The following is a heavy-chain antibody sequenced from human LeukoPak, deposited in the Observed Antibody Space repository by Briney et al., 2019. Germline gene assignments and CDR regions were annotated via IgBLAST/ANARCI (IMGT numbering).Heavy chain of an antibody. V-gene: IGHV3-48*03. CDR3: ARDRGYYDSSGFGY. CDR1: GFTFSSYE. D-gene: IGHD3-22*01. Sequence: GGSLRLSCAASGFTFSSYEMNWVRQAPGKGLEWVSYISSSGSTIYCADSVKGRFTISRDNAKNSLYLQMNSLRAEDTAVYYCARDRGYYDSSGFGYWGQGTLVTVSS. J-gene: IGHJ4*02. CDR2: ISSSGSTI.